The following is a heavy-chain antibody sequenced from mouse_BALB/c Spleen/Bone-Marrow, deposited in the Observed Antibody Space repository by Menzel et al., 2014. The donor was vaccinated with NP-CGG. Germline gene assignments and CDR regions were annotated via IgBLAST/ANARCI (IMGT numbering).Heavy chain of an antibody. CDR1: GYTFTSYY. CDR2: IYPGDGST. Sequence: VKPQESGPELVKPGASVKMSCKASGYTFTSYYIHWVKQRPGQGLEWIGWIYPGDGSTKYNEKFKGKTTLTADKSSSTAYMLLSSLTSEDSAIYFCARKENWAYAMDYWGQGTSVTVSS. CDR3: ARKENWAYAMDY. V-gene: IGHV1S56*01. D-gene: IGHD4-1*01. J-gene: IGHJ4*01.